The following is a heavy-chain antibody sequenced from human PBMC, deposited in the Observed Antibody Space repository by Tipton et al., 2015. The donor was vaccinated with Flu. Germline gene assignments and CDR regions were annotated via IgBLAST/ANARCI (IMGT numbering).Heavy chain of an antibody. CDR1: GFTFSSYG. V-gene: IGHV3-33*01. CDR2: IWYDGSNK. Sequence: SLRLSCAASGFTFSSYGMHWVRQAPGKGLEWVAVIWYDGSNKYYADSVKGRFTISRDNSKNTLYLQMNSLRAEDTAVYYCARDSGYGGLEYFQHWGQGTLVTVSS. CDR3: ARDSGYGGLEYFQH. J-gene: IGHJ1*01. D-gene: IGHD5-12*01.